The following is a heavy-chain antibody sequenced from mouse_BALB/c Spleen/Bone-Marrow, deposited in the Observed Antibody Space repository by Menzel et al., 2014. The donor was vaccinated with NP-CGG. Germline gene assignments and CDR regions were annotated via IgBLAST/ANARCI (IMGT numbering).Heavy chain of an antibody. CDR3: ARKSYYDYDGRPWFAY. D-gene: IGHD2-4*01. CDR2: ISSGGSYT. V-gene: IGHV5-9-3*01. Sequence: EVNVVESGGGLVKPGGSPKLSCAASGFTFSSYAMSWVRQTPEKRLEWVATISSGGSYTYYPDSVKGRFTISRDNPKNTLYRQMSSLRSEDTAMYYCARKSYYDYDGRPWFAYWGQGTLVTVSA. J-gene: IGHJ3*01. CDR1: GFTFSSYA.